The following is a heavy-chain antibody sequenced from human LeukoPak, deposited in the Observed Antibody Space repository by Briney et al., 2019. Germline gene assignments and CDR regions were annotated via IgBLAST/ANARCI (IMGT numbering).Heavy chain of an antibody. CDR1: GGSFSGYY. Sequence: SETLSLTCAVYGGSFSGYYWSWIRQPPGKGLEWIGEINHSGSTNYNPSLKSRVTISVDTSKNQFSLKLSSVTAADTAVYYCARGAVIVVVPAAILNWFDPWGQGTLVTASS. CDR3: ARGAVIVVVPAAILNWFDP. V-gene: IGHV4-34*01. CDR2: INHSGST. J-gene: IGHJ5*02. D-gene: IGHD2-2*02.